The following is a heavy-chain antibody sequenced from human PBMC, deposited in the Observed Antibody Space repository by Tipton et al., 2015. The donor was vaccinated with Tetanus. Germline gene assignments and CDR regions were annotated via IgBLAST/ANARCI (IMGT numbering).Heavy chain of an antibody. CDR2: IYPGDSDT. D-gene: IGHD3-10*01. Sequence: QSGPEVKKPGESLKISCKGSGYSFTSYWIGWVRQVPGKGLEWMGIIYPGDSDTRYSPSFQGQVTISAGKSISTAYLQWSSLKASDTAMYYCARLGSFGSFYSGMDVWGQGTTVTVSS. CDR1: GYSFTSYW. CDR3: ARLGSFGSFYSGMDV. J-gene: IGHJ6*02. V-gene: IGHV5-51*03.